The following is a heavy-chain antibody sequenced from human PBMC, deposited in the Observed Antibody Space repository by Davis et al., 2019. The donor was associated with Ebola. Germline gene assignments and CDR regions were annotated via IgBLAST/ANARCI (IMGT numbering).Heavy chain of an antibody. Sequence: GGSLRLSCAASGFTFSSYGMHWVRQAPGKGLEWVAVIWYDGSNKYYADSVKGRFTISRDNSKNTLYLQMNSLRAEDTAVYYCARVGSSWYNYYYYGMDVWGQGTTVTVSS. CDR3: ARVGSSWYNYYYYGMDV. V-gene: IGHV3-33*01. CDR1: GFTFSSYG. CDR2: IWYDGSNK. J-gene: IGHJ6*02. D-gene: IGHD6-13*01.